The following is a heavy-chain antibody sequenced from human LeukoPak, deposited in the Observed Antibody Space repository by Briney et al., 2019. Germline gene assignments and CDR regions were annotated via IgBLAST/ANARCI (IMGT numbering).Heavy chain of an antibody. CDR1: GFSHSGYW. D-gene: IGHD2-15*01. J-gene: IGHJ5*02. CDR3: ARDPRNVGLAP. CDR2: NNGDGSTT. Sequence: GGSLRLSCVASGFSHSGYWMYWVCQAPGKGLMYISRNNGDGSTTNYADVVKGRFTMSRDNVKNTLYLQMNSLRVEDTAVYYCARDPRNVGLAPWGQGTLVTVSS. V-gene: IGHV3-74*01.